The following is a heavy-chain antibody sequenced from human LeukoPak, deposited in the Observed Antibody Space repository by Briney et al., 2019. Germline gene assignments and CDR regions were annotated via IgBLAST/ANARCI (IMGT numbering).Heavy chain of an antibody. Sequence: GGSLRLSCTASGFIFNDFWMSWVRQAPGEGLEWVANIRQDGGAKNYVDSVKGRFTISRDNAKNSLYLQMNSLRAEDTAVYYCARELVVVAANDAFDIWGQGTMVTVSS. J-gene: IGHJ3*02. V-gene: IGHV3-7*03. CDR2: IRQDGGAK. D-gene: IGHD2-15*01. CDR1: GFIFNDFW. CDR3: ARELVVVAANDAFDI.